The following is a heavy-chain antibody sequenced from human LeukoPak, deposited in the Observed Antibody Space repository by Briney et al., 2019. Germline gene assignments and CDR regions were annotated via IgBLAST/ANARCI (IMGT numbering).Heavy chain of an antibody. J-gene: IGHJ4*02. CDR3: ARGKVVVAATPYDY. CDR1: GFTFSSYG. CDR2: ISYDGSNK. Sequence: GSLRLSCAASGFTFSSYGMHWVRQAPGKGLEWVAVISYDGSNKYYADSVKGRFTISRDNSKNSLYLQMNSLRAEDTALYYCARGKVVVAATPYDYWGQGTLVTVSS. V-gene: IGHV3-30*03. D-gene: IGHD2-15*01.